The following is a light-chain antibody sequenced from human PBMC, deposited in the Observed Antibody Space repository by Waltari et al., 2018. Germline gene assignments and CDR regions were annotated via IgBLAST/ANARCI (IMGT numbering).Light chain of an antibody. Sequence: EIVLTQSPATLSLSPGERVTLSCRAGQSVSSYLAWYQQKPGQAPRLLTYDPSNRATGIPARFSGSGSGTDFTLTISSLEPEDFAVYYCQQRSSWPLTFGGGTKVEIK. CDR3: QQRSSWPLT. J-gene: IGKJ4*01. CDR1: QSVSSY. CDR2: DPS. V-gene: IGKV3-11*01.